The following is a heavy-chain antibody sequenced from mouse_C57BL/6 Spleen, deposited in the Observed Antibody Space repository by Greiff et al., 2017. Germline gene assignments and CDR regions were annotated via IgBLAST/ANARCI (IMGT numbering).Heavy chain of an antibody. CDR2: IDPANGDT. D-gene: IGHD2-2*01. CDR1: GFNIKDDY. J-gene: IGHJ4*01. CDR3: IFFMVTAGGYAMDY. Sequence: VQLQQSGAELVRPGASVKLSCTASGFNIKDDYMHWVKQRPEQGLEWIGWIDPANGDTEYASKFRGKATITADTSSNPAYLQLSSLTSEDTAVYYCIFFMVTAGGYAMDYWGQGTSVTVSS. V-gene: IGHV14-4*01.